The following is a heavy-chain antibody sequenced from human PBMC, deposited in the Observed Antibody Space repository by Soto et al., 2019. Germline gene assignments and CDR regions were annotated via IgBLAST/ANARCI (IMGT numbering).Heavy chain of an antibody. V-gene: IGHV3-30*18. J-gene: IGHJ4*02. CDR1: GFSFRNYG. CDR3: AKGAVGATDY. D-gene: IGHD6-19*01. CDR2: ISGDGSKS. Sequence: QVQLVESGGGVVQPGRSLRLSCAASGFSFRNYGMHWVRQAPGKRLEWLSVISGDGSKSSYADSVKGRFTISRDNSKNTLYLQMNSLRREDTSVYYCAKGAVGATDYWGQGTLVTVSS.